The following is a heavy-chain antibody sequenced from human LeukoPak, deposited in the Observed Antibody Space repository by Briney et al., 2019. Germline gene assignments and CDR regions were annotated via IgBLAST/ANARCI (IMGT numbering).Heavy chain of an antibody. CDR3: AREGDAFDF. J-gene: IGHJ3*01. CDR2: MRQDGSEK. V-gene: IGHV3-7*01. CDR1: GLTFRSHI. Sequence: GGSLRLSCAASGLTFRSHIISWIRQPPGKGLEWVANMRQDGSEKFYVDSVKGRFTISRDDAKNSLYPQMDSLRAEDTALYYCAREGDAFDFWGQGTMVTASS.